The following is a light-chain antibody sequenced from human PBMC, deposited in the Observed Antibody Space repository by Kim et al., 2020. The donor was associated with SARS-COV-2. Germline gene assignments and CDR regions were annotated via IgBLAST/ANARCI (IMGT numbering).Light chain of an antibody. CDR1: QSVSNN. CDR2: GAS. Sequence: SPGERATISCRASQSVSNNLAWYQHKPGQPPRLLIYGASTRATGVPARFSGSGSGTDFTLTVSSLQSEDFAVYYCHQYNDLPPGDTFGQGTKLEI. J-gene: IGKJ2*01. CDR3: HQYNDLPPGDT. V-gene: IGKV3-15*01.